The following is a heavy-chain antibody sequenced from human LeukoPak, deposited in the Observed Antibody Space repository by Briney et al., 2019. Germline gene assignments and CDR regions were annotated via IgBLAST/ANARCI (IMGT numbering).Heavy chain of an antibody. D-gene: IGHD3-9*01. J-gene: IGHJ3*02. CDR2: ISYSGCT. Sequence: SETLSLTCTVSGDSISSSSYCWDWIRQPPGKGLEWIGYISYSGCTNYNPYLKSRVTISVNTSKNQFSLKLSSVTAADTAVYYCARGTMYYDILTGYSFNHDAFDIWGQRTMVTVSS. V-gene: IGHV4-61*05. CDR3: ARGTMYYDILTGYSFNHDAFDI. CDR1: GDSISSSSYC.